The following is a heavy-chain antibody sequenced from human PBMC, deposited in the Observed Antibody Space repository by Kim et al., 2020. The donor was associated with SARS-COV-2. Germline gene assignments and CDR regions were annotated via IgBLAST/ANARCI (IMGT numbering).Heavy chain of an antibody. Sequence: SVKVSCKASGGTFSSYAISWVRQAPGQGLEWMGGIIPIFGTANYAQKFQGRVTITADESTSTAYMELSSLRSEDTAVYYCAVAVGYCSGGSCSSPIDYWGQGTLVTVSS. CDR2: IIPIFGTA. CDR3: AVAVGYCSGGSCSSPIDY. V-gene: IGHV1-69*13. D-gene: IGHD2-15*01. J-gene: IGHJ4*02. CDR1: GGTFSSYA.